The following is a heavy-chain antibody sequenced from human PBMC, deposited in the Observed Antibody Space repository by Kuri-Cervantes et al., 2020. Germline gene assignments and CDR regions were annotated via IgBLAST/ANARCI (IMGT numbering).Heavy chain of an antibody. V-gene: IGHV3-33*01. Sequence: GGSLRLSCAASGFTFSSYGMHWVRQAPGKGLEWVAFIWYDGSNKYYADSVKGRFTISRDNAKNSLFLQMNSLRDEDTAIYYCARDIYNFDYWGQGTLVTVSS. CDR2: IWYDGSNK. CDR3: ARDIYNFDY. CDR1: GFTFSSYG. J-gene: IGHJ4*02. D-gene: IGHD4-11*01.